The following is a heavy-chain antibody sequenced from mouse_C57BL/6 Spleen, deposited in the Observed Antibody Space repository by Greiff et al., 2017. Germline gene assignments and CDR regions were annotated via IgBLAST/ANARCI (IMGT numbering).Heavy chain of an antibody. V-gene: IGHV1-59*01. CDR2: IDPSDSYT. D-gene: IGHD1-1*01. Sequence: VQLQQPGAELVRPGTSVKLSCKASGYTFTSYWMHWVKQRPGQGLEWIGVIDPSDSYTNYNQKFTGKATLTVDTSSSTAYMQHSSLTSEDSAGYYCAPLTTVGYWYFDVWGTGTTVTVSS. CDR1: GYTFTSYW. J-gene: IGHJ1*03. CDR3: APLTTVGYWYFDV.